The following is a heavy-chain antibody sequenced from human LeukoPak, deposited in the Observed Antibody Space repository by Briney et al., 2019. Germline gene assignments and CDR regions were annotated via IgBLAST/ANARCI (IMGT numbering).Heavy chain of an antibody. Sequence: PGGSLRLSCVASGFTFTNFAMHWVRQAPGKGLAWVAVISHDERNKNYADSVKGRFAISRDNSNNIVYLQMNSLTSEDTAMYYCARPSPPGDGYNPPDYWGQGALVTVSS. D-gene: IGHD5-24*01. CDR3: ARPSPPGDGYNPPDY. CDR2: ISHDERNK. CDR1: GFTFTNFA. V-gene: IGHV3-30*09. J-gene: IGHJ4*02.